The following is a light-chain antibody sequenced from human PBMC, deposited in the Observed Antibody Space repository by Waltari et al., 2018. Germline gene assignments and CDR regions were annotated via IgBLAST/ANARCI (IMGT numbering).Light chain of an antibody. CDR3: QQYYSSPAT. CDR1: QSISSY. V-gene: IGKV1-8*01. CDR2: AAS. J-gene: IGKJ1*01. Sequence: AIRITQSPSSLSASTGDRVTITCRASQSISSYLAWYQQKQGKAPKVLIYAASTLQSGVPSRFSGSGSGTDFTLTISCLQSEDFAIYYCQQYYSSPATFGQGTKVEIK.